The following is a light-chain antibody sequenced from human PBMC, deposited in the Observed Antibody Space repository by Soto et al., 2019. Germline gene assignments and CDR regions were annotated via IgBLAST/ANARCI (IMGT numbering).Light chain of an antibody. J-gene: IGKJ4*01. CDR3: LQHYTYPPT. V-gene: IGKV1-17*03. CDR1: QAIGDH. Sequence: DIQRTQSPSALSASVGDTVTVTCRASQAIGDHLAWFQQQPGKVPQRLIYSVSTLHTGAPSRFSGSGSETDFTLTITNLQPEDFASYFCLQHYTYPPTFGGGT. CDR2: SVS.